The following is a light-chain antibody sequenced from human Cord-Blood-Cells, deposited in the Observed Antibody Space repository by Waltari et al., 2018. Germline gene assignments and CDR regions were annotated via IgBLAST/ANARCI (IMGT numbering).Light chain of an antibody. Sequence: DIQLTQSPSFLSASVGDRVPITCRASQGISSYLAWYQQKPGKAPKLLIYAASTLQSGVPSRFSGSGSGTEFTLTISSLQPEDFATYYCQQLNSYPYTCGQGTKLEIK. CDR1: QGISSY. CDR2: AAS. V-gene: IGKV1-9*01. CDR3: QQLNSYPYT. J-gene: IGKJ2*01.